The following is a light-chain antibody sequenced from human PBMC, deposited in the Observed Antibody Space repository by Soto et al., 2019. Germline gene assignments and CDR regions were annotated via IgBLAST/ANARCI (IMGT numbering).Light chain of an antibody. Sequence: QSVLTQPPSVSAAPGQKVTISCSGSSSNIGNNYVSWYQQLPGTAPKLLIYDNNNRPSGIPDRFSGSKSGTSATLGITGLQTGDEADYYCGTWDSSLSAGVFGGGPQLTVL. CDR3: GTWDSSLSAGV. J-gene: IGLJ3*02. CDR2: DNN. CDR1: SSNIGNNY. V-gene: IGLV1-51*01.